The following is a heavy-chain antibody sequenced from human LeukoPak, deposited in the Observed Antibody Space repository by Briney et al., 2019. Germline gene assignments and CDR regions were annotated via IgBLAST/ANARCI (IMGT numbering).Heavy chain of an antibody. D-gene: IGHD3-22*01. CDR3: ARTERGIVVVTSFDY. Sequence: GASVKVSCKASGGTFSSYAISWVRQAPGQGLEWMGWISAYNGNTNYAQKLQGRVTMTTDTSTSTAYMELRSLRSDDTAVYYCARTERGIVVVTSFDYWGQGTLVTVSS. CDR1: GGTFSSYA. V-gene: IGHV1-18*01. J-gene: IGHJ4*02. CDR2: ISAYNGNT.